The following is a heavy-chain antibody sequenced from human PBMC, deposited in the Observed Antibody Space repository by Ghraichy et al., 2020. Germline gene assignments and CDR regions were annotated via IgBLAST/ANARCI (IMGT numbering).Heavy chain of an antibody. J-gene: IGHJ6*02. Sequence: SETLSLTCAVYGGSFSGYYWSWIRQPPGKGLEWIGEINHSGSTNYNPSLKSRVTISVDTSKNQFSLKLSSVTAADTAVYYCAREPGYYYYGMDVWGQGTTVTVSS. V-gene: IGHV4-34*01. D-gene: IGHD1-26*01. CDR1: GGSFSGYY. CDR3: AREPGYYYYGMDV. CDR2: INHSGST.